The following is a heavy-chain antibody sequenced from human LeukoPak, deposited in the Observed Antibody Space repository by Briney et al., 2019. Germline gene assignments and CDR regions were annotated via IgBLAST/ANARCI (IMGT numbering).Heavy chain of an antibody. CDR2: ISWNSGSI. V-gene: IGHV3-9*01. Sequence: PGRSLRLSCAASGFTFDDYAMHWVRQAPGKGLEWVSGISWNSGSIGYADSVKGRFTISRDNAKNSLYLQMNSLRAEDTALYYCAKSIAVAGTGGAFDIWGQGTMVTVSS. J-gene: IGHJ3*02. D-gene: IGHD6-19*01. CDR1: GFTFDDYA. CDR3: AKSIAVAGTGGAFDI.